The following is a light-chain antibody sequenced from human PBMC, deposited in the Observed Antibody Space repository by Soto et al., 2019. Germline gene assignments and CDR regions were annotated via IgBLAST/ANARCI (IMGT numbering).Light chain of an antibody. J-gene: IGLJ1*01. CDR2: GVS. V-gene: IGLV2-14*01. CDR1: ITDIGAYNY. Sequence: QSVLAQPASVSGSPGQSITISCTGTITDIGAYNYVSWYQQHPGKAPKLLIYGVSSRPSGVSNRFSGSKSGNAAYLTISGLQADEEAEYYCSSYTSSITPYVFGTGTKVTVL. CDR3: SSYTSSITPYV.